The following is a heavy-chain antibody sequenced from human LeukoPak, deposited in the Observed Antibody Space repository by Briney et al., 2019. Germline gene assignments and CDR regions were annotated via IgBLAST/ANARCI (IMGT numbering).Heavy chain of an antibody. CDR2: IYTGGST. CDR1: GGSISSYY. D-gene: IGHD3-16*02. Sequence: SETLSLTCTVSGGSISSYYWSWIRQPAGKGLEWIGRIYTGGSTNYNPSLKSRVTMSVDTSKNQFSLQLSSVTAADTALYYCARARGESSIYYFDYWGQGTLVTVSS. V-gene: IGHV4-4*07. CDR3: ARARGESSIYYFDY. J-gene: IGHJ4*02.